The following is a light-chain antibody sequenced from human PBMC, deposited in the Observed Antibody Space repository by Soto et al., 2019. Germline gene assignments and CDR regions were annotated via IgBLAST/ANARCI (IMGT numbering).Light chain of an antibody. CDR3: HQRSNWPLT. V-gene: IGKV3-11*01. J-gene: IGKJ4*01. Sequence: EIVLTQSPATLSLSPGERATLSCRASQSVSNSLAWYQQKLGQAPRLLIYDASNRATGIPARFSGSGSGTGFTLTISSLEPEDFAVHYCHQRSNWPLTFGGGTKVEIK. CDR1: QSVSNS. CDR2: DAS.